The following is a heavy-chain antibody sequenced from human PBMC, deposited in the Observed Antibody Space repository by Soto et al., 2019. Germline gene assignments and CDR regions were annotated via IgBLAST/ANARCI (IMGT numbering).Heavy chain of an antibody. V-gene: IGHV3-23*01. CDR2: ISGSGGST. CDR3: AKDLSTVTTNGYFDY. Sequence: PGGSLRLSXAASGFTFSSYAMSWVRQAPGKGLEWVSAISGSGGSTYYADSVKGRFTISRDNSKNTLYLQMNSLRAEDTAVYYCAKDLSTVTTNGYFDYWGQGTLVTVSS. D-gene: IGHD4-17*01. J-gene: IGHJ4*02. CDR1: GFTFSSYA.